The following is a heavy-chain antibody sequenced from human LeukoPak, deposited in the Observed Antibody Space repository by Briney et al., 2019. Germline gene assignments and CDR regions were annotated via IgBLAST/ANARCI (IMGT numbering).Heavy chain of an antibody. CDR2: ISAGGLTT. Sequence: PGGSQRLSCAVSGFTFSTYEMNWVRQAPGKGLEWISCISAGGLTTFYADSVKGRFTISRDNAKNSLYLQMNSLTAEDTAVYYCTRRGGYFDYWGQGSLVTVSS. D-gene: IGHD3-10*01. CDR3: TRRGGYFDY. J-gene: IGHJ4*02. CDR1: GFTFSTYE. V-gene: IGHV3-48*03.